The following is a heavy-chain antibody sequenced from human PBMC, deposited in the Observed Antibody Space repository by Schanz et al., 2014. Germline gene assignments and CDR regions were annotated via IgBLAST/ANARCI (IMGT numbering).Heavy chain of an antibody. J-gene: IGHJ4*02. CDR1: GFTFSTYA. Sequence: VQLLESGGGLVQPGGSLRLSCAASGFTFSTYAMHWVRQAPGKGLECVAVISYDGSNKHYVDSVKGRLTISRDNSKNTLYLQMNSLRAEDTAVYYCAKVGDTSGYPLEYWGQGTLVTVSS. D-gene: IGHD3-22*01. CDR2: ISYDGSNK. V-gene: IGHV3-30*18. CDR3: AKVGDTSGYPLEY.